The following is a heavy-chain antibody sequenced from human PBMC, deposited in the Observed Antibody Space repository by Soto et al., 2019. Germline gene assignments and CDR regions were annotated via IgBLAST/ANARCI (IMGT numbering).Heavy chain of an antibody. CDR1: GGSISSSNY. V-gene: IGHV4-61*01. CDR2: IYYSGST. CDR3: ARDVAVVAVAGTNGMDV. J-gene: IGHJ6*02. Sequence: SETLSLTCAVSGGSISSSNYWSWIRQPPGKGLEWIGYIYYSGSTNYNPSLKSRVTISVDTSKNQFSLKLSSVTAADTAVYYCARDVAVVAVAGTNGMDVWGQGTTVTVSS. D-gene: IGHD6-19*01.